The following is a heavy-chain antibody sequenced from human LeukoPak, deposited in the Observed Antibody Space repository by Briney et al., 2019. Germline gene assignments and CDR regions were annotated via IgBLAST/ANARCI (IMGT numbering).Heavy chain of an antibody. D-gene: IGHD6-6*01. Sequence: PGGSLRLSCAASGFTISSYAMHWVRQAPGKGLEWVAVISYDGSNKYYADSVKGRFTISRDNSKNTLYLQMNSLRAEDTAVYYCARDGIAARQDGNYFDYWGQGTLVTVSS. V-gene: IGHV3-30*04. CDR3: ARDGIAARQDGNYFDY. CDR2: ISYDGSNK. CDR1: GFTISSYA. J-gene: IGHJ4*02.